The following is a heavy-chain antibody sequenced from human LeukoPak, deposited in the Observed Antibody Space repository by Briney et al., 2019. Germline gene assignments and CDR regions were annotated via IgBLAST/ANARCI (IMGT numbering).Heavy chain of an antibody. CDR1: GGSISSYC. J-gene: IGHJ4*02. D-gene: IGHD3-22*01. Sequence: SETLSLTCTVSGGSISSYCWSWIRQPPGKGLEWIGYIYYSGSTYYNPSLKSRVTISVDTSKNQFSLKLSSVTAADTAVYYCAREVSSGSFDYWGQGTLVTVSS. CDR2: IYYSGST. V-gene: IGHV4-59*12. CDR3: AREVSSGSFDY.